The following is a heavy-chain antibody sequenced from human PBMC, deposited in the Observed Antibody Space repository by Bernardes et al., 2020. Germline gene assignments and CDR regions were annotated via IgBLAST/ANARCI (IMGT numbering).Heavy chain of an antibody. CDR1: GYYFSSFW. CDR2: IFPGVTDI. Sequence: GACLKISCETSGYYFSSFWIGWVRPMPGKGLEWVGIIFPGVTDIKYSPSFQGHVTISADESRTTAFLQWNSLKASDTAVYYCARQGNSRGFFDFWGQGTLVTVSS. J-gene: IGHJ4*03. CDR3: ARQGNSRGFFDF. V-gene: IGHV5-51*01.